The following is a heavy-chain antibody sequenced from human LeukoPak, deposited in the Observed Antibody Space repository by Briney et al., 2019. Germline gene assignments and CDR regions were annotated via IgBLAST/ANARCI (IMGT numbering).Heavy chain of an antibody. Sequence: GGSLTLSCAASGFTFSIYEMIWVRQAPGKGLEWVSYISSSGSTIYYADSVKGRFTISRDNAKNSLYLQMNSLRAEDTAVYYCAELGITMIGGVWGKGTTVTISS. D-gene: IGHD3-10*02. CDR3: AELGITMIGGV. CDR2: ISSSGSTI. CDR1: GFTFSIYE. V-gene: IGHV3-48*03. J-gene: IGHJ6*04.